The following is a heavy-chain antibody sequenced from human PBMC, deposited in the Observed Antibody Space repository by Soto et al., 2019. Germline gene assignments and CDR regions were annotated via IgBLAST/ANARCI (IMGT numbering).Heavy chain of an antibody. J-gene: IGHJ4*02. D-gene: IGHD6-19*01. Sequence: ASVKVSCKASGYTFTGYAVHWVRQAPGQRLEWMGWINAGNGNTKYSQKFQGRVTITRDTSASAAYMELSSLRSEDTAVYYCARAVAVPADFDYWGQGTLVTVSS. CDR1: GYTFTGYA. CDR3: ARAVAVPADFDY. V-gene: IGHV1-3*01. CDR2: INAGNGNT.